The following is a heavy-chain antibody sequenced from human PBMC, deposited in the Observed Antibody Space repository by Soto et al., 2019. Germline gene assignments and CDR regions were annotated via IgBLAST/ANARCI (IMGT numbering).Heavy chain of an antibody. CDR2: INAGNGNT. CDR3: AKGSARRVATIRDYDSSAYYYYYYGMDV. CDR1: GYTFTSYA. D-gene: IGHD3-22*01. Sequence: ASVKVSCKASGYTFTSYAMHWVRQAPGQRLEWMGWINAGNGNTKYSQKFQGRVTITRDTSASTAYMELNSLRAEDTAVYYCAKGSARRVATIRDYDSSAYYYYYYGMDVWGQGTTVTVSS. J-gene: IGHJ6*02. V-gene: IGHV1-3*01.